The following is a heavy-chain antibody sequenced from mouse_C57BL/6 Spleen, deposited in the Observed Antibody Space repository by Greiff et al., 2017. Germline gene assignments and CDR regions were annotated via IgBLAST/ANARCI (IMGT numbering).Heavy chain of an antibody. V-gene: IGHV1-26*01. Sequence: EVQLQQSGPELVKPGASVKISCKASGYTFTDYYMNWVKQSHGKSLEWIGDINPNNGGTSYNQKFKGKATLTVDKSSSTAYMELRSLTSEDSAVYYCARATFNPFGYWGQGTTLTVSS. J-gene: IGHJ2*01. CDR2: INPNNGGT. CDR1: GYTFTDYY. CDR3: ARATFNPFGY. D-gene: IGHD1-1*01.